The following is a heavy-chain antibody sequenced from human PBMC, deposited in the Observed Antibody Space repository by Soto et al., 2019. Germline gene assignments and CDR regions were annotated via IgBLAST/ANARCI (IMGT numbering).Heavy chain of an antibody. Sequence: ASVKVSCKASGFTFTNSAVQWVRQARGQHLEWIGWVVVGSVNTDYAQKFQERVTITRDMSTSTVYMELSSLRSEDTAVYYCAADDWGYCSGGSCYSFDAFDIWGQGTMVTV. CDR2: VVVGSVNT. CDR1: GFTFTNSA. D-gene: IGHD2-15*01. CDR3: AADDWGYCSGGSCYSFDAFDI. V-gene: IGHV1-58*01. J-gene: IGHJ3*02.